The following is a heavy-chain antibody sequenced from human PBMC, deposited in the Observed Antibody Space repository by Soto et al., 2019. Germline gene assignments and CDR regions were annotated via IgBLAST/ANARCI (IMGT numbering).Heavy chain of an antibody. Sequence: EVQLLESGGGLVQPGGSLRLSCAASGFTFSSYAMSWVRQAPGKGLEWVSAISGSGGSTYYADSVKGRFTISRDNSKDALYLQMNTLRAEDTAVYYCAKEDIYNWNYVGAFDIWGQGTMVTVSS. CDR1: GFTFSSYA. D-gene: IGHD1-7*01. V-gene: IGHV3-23*01. CDR3: AKEDIYNWNYVGAFDI. J-gene: IGHJ3*02. CDR2: ISGSGGST.